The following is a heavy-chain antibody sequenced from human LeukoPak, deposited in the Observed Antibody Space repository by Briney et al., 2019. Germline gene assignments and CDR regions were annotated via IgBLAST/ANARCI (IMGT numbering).Heavy chain of an antibody. D-gene: IGHD3-16*02. CDR1: GFTFSGSA. J-gene: IGHJ4*02. CDR2: IRSKANSYAT. CDR3: TRLPGDYVWGSYRFASHYFDY. Sequence: GGSLRLSCAASGFTFSGSAMHWVRQASGKGLEWVGRIRSKANSYATAYAASVKGRFTISRDDSKNTAYLQMNSLKTEDTAAYYCTRLPGDYVWGSYRFASHYFDYWGQGTLVTVSS. V-gene: IGHV3-73*01.